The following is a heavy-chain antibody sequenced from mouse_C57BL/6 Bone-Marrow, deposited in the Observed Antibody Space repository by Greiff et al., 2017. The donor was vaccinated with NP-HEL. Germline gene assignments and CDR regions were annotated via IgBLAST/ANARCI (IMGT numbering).Heavy chain of an antibody. J-gene: IGHJ2*01. CDR3: ARSWFYYFDY. CDR2: IYPGSGNT. CDR1: GYTFTDYY. V-gene: IGHV1-76*01. D-gene: IGHD1-1*02. Sequence: VQRVESGAELVRPGASVKLSCKASGYTFTDYYINWVKQRPGQGLEWIARIYPGSGNTYYNEKFKGKATLTAEKSSSTAYMQLSSLTSEDSAVYFCARSWFYYFDYWGQGTTLTVSS.